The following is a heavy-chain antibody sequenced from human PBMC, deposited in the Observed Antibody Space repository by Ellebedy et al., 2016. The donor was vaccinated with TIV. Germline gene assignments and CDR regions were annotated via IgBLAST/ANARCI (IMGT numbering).Heavy chain of an antibody. CDR3: ARVLGSSTFDY. J-gene: IGHJ4*02. CDR1: GGSISSGDYY. CDR2: IYYSGAT. V-gene: IGHV4-31*03. Sequence: SETLSLTXTVSGGSISSGDYYWSWIRQHPGKGLEWIGYIYYSGATYYNPSLKSRVTISIDTSKNQFSLELNSVTAADTAVYFCARVLGSSTFDYWGQGTLVTVSS. D-gene: IGHD3-16*01.